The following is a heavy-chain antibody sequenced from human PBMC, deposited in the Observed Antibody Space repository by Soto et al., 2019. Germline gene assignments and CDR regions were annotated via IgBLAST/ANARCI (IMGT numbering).Heavy chain of an antibody. CDR2: NYSGGST. CDR1: GFTVSSNY. D-gene: IGHD5-12*01. V-gene: IGHV3-53*02. Sequence: EVQLVETGGGLIQPGGSLRLSCAASGFTVSSNYMSWVRQAPGKGLEWVSVNYSGGSTYYADSVKGRFTISRDNSKNTLYLQMNSLRAEDTAVYYCARVDIVATTIDYWGQGTLVTVSS. CDR3: ARVDIVATTIDY. J-gene: IGHJ4*02.